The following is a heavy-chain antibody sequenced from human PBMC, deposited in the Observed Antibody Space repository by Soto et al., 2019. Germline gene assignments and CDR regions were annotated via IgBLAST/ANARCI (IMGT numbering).Heavy chain of an antibody. CDR2: ISYDGSNK. Sequence: QVQLVESGGGVVQPGRSLRLSCAASGFTFSNYGMHWVRQAPGKGLEWVAVISYDGSNKYYADSVKGRFTISRDNSKNTLYLQMNSLRADDTAVYYCAKDRGYGDLRLGYGMDVWGQGTTVTVSS. V-gene: IGHV3-30*18. J-gene: IGHJ6*02. CDR3: AKDRGYGDLRLGYGMDV. CDR1: GFTFSNYG. D-gene: IGHD4-17*01.